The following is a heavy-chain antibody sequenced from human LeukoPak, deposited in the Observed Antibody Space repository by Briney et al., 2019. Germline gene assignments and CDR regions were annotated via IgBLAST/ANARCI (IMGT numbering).Heavy chain of an antibody. CDR3: ARDPARGYYDSTGYFDS. CDR1: RFTFSNHG. D-gene: IGHD3-22*01. J-gene: IGHJ4*02. CDR2: KRYSRTEA. V-gene: IGHV3-33*01. Sequence: PRRSLIHSCAAHRFTFSNHGMHWVRQTPAKGLEWEASKRYSRTEANYAESVKGRFAISRDNSNYTLYLQMNSLRGEDTALYYCARDPARGYYDSTGYFDSWGQGTLVTVSS.